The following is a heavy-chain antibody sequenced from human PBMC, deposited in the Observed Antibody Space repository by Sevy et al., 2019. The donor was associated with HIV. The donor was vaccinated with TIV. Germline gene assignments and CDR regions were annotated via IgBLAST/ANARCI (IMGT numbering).Heavy chain of an antibody. CDR1: GFTFSSYA. Sequence: GGSLRLSCAASGFTFSSYAMHWVCQAPGKGLEWVAVISYDGSNKYYADSVKGRFTISRDNSKNTLYLQMNSLRAEDTAVYYCARVAKNYYDSSGYYSHDAFDIWGQGTMVTVSS. CDR2: ISYDGSNK. V-gene: IGHV3-30-3*01. CDR3: ARVAKNYYDSSGYYSHDAFDI. J-gene: IGHJ3*02. D-gene: IGHD3-22*01.